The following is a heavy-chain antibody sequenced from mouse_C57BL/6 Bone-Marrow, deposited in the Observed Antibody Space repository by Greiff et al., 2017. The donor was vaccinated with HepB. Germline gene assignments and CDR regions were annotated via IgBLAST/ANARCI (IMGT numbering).Heavy chain of an antibody. CDR3: VRHVDGYYNAMDY. D-gene: IGHD2-3*01. CDR2: IRSKSNNYAT. J-gene: IGHJ4*01. V-gene: IGHV10-1*01. CDR1: GFSFNTYA. Sequence: EVMLVESGGGLVQPKGSLKLSCAASGFSFNTYAMNWVRQAPGKGLEWVARIRSKSNNYATYYADSVKDRFTISRDDSESMLYLQMNNLKTEDTAMYYCVRHVDGYYNAMDYWGRGTSVTVSS.